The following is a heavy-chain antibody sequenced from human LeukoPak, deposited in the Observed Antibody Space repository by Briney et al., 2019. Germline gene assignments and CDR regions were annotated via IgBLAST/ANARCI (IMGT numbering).Heavy chain of an antibody. CDR2: IIPIFGTA. V-gene: IGHV1-69*13. D-gene: IGHD1-1*01. CDR3: ARGYNWNDDRWFDP. CDR1: GGTFSSYA. J-gene: IGHJ5*02. Sequence: SVKVSCKASGGTFSSYAISWVRQAPGQGLEWMGGIIPIFGTANYAQKFQGRVTITADESTSPAYMELSSLRSEDTAVYYCARGYNWNDDRWFDPWGQGTLVTVSS.